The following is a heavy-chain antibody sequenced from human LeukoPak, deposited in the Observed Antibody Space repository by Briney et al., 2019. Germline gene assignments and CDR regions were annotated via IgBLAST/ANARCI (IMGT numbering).Heavy chain of an antibody. Sequence: SETLSLTCTVSGGSISSSSYYWGWIRQPPGKGLEWIGSIYYSGSTYYNPSLKSRVTISVDTSKNQFSLKLSSVTAADTAVYYCARTCSGGSCFYYFDYWGQGTLVTVSS. CDR2: IYYSGST. CDR3: ARTCSGGSCFYYFDY. J-gene: IGHJ4*02. V-gene: IGHV4-39*07. D-gene: IGHD2-15*01. CDR1: GGSISSSSYY.